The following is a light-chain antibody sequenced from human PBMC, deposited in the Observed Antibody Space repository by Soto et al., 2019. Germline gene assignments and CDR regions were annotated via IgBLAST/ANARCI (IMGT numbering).Light chain of an antibody. CDR2: EVS. Sequence: QSALTQPPSASGSPGQSVTISCTGTSSDVGGYNYVSWYQQHPGKAPKFMIDEVSKRPSGVPDRFSGSKSGNTASLTVSGLQAEDEADYYCSSYAGSNFVVFGGGTKLTVL. CDR3: SSYAGSNFVV. V-gene: IGLV2-8*01. J-gene: IGLJ2*01. CDR1: SSDVGGYNY.